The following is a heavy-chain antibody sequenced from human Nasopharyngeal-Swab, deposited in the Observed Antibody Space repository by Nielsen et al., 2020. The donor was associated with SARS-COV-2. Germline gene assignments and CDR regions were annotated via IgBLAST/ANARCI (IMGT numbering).Heavy chain of an antibody. CDR3: ARERRDGYNSVCYFDY. V-gene: IGHV4-59*01. J-gene: IGHJ4*02. CDR2: IYYSGST. Sequence: WSSQPQGKGLEWIGYIYYSGSTNYNPSLKSRVTISVDTSKNQFSLKLSSVTAADTAVYYCARERRDGYNSVCYFDYWGQGTLVTVSS. D-gene: IGHD5-24*01.